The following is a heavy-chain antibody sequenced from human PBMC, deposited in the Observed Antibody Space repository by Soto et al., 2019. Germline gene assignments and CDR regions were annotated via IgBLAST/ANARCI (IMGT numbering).Heavy chain of an antibody. CDR3: ARAHYGPSGYYFDS. J-gene: IGHJ4*02. V-gene: IGHV4-30-2*01. Sequence: SETLSLTCAVSGGSISSGGYSWSWIRQPPGKGLEWIGYIYHSGSTYYNPSLKSRVTISVDRSKNQFSLKLSSVTAADTAVYYCARAHYGPSGYYFDSWGQGTLVTVSS. CDR2: IYHSGST. CDR1: GGSISSGGYS. D-gene: IGHD3-22*01.